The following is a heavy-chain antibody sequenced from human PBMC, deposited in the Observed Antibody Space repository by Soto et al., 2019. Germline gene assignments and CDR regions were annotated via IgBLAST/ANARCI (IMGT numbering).Heavy chain of an antibody. Sequence: QVQLVQSGAEVKKPGSSVQVSCKASGGTFSSYAISWVRQAPGQGLEWMGGIIPIFGTANYAQKFQGRVTITADESTSTAYMELSSLRSQDTAVYYCAGPDTVVVPAGGYHYYGMDVWGQGTTVTVSS. V-gene: IGHV1-69*01. D-gene: IGHD2-2*01. CDR2: IIPIFGTA. J-gene: IGHJ6*02. CDR3: AGPDTVVVPAGGYHYYGMDV. CDR1: GGTFSSYA.